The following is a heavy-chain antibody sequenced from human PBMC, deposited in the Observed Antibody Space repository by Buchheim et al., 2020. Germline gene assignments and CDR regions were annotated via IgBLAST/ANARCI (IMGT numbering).Heavy chain of an antibody. CDR3: ARDPAFDGVYDYYGMDV. Sequence: EVQVVESGGGLVQRGGSLRLSCAASGFTFSSYWMSWVRQAPGKGLEWVANIKQDGSETYYVASVKGRFTISRDNAKRTLYLQMNSLRAEDTAVYYCARDPAFDGVYDYYGMDVWGQGTT. J-gene: IGHJ6*02. V-gene: IGHV3-7*01. CDR1: GFTFSSYW. D-gene: IGHD3-22*01. CDR2: IKQDGSET.